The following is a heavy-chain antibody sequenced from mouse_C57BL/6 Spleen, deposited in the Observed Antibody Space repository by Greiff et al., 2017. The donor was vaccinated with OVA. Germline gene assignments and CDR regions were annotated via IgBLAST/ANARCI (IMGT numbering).Heavy chain of an antibody. Sequence: QVQLQQPGAELVRPGSSVKLSCKASGYTFTSYWMHWVKQRPIQGLEWIGNIDPSDSETHYNQKFKDKATLTVAKSSSTAYMQLSSLTSEDSAGSNSAREGNYERNWYIDVWGTGTSVTVSS. CDR3: AREGNYERNWYIDV. CDR2: IDPSDSET. J-gene: IGHJ1*03. CDR1: GYTFTSYW. V-gene: IGHV1-52*01. D-gene: IGHD2-1*01.